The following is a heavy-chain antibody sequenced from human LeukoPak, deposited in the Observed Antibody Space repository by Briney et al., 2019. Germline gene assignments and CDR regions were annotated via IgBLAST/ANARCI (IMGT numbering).Heavy chain of an antibody. Sequence: SETLSLTCTVSGGSISSYYWSWIRQPPGKGLEWIGYIYYSGSTNYNPSLKSRVTISVDTPKNQFSLKLSSVTAADTAVYYCARTYSSGLDYWGQGTLVTVSS. J-gene: IGHJ4*02. CDR1: GGSISSYY. D-gene: IGHD6-19*01. CDR3: ARTYSSGLDY. CDR2: IYYSGST. V-gene: IGHV4-59*08.